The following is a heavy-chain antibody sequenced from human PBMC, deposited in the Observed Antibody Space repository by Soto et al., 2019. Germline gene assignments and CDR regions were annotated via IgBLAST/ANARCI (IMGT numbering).Heavy chain of an antibody. Sequence: QVQLQQWGAGLLKPSETLSLTCAVYGGSFSGYQWSWIRQTPGKGLEWIGGINDSGDITYNPSLKSRVTILVDSPKQQISLRLSAVTAADTAVYYCARGLILWFGELSRRGGYYYYMDVWGKGTTVTVSS. CDR2: INDSGDI. CDR1: GGSFSGYQ. D-gene: IGHD3-10*01. V-gene: IGHV4-34*01. CDR3: ARGLILWFGELSRRGGYYYYMDV. J-gene: IGHJ6*03.